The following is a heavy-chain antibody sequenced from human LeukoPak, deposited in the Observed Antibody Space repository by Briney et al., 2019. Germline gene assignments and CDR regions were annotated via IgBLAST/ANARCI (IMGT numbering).Heavy chain of an antibody. V-gene: IGHV3-49*03. CDR2: IRSKAYGGTT. CDR1: GFTFGDYA. Sequence: GRSLRLSCTASGFTFGDYAMSWFRQAPGKGLEWVGFIRSKAYGGTTEYAASVKGRFTISRDDSKSIAYLQMNSLKTEDTAVYYCTKSLEAGDYYYGMDVWGQGTTVTVSS. D-gene: IGHD3-16*01. J-gene: IGHJ6*02. CDR3: TKSLEAGDYYYGMDV.